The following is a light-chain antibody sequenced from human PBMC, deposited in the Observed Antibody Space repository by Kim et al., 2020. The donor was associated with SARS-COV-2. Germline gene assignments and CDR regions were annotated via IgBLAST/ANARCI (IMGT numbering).Light chain of an antibody. V-gene: IGLV1-47*01. CDR2: RNN. CDR1: SSNIGSNY. CDR3: AAWDDSLSVV. Sequence: ELTQPPSASGTPGQRVTISCSGSSSNIGSNYVYWYQQLPGTAPKLLIYRNNQRPSGVPDRFSGSKSGTSASLAISGLRSEAEADYYCAAWDDSLSVV. J-gene: IGLJ2*01.